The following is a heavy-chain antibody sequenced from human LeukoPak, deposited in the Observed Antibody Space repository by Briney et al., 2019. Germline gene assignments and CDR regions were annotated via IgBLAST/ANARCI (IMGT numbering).Heavy chain of an antibody. V-gene: IGHV1-8*03. Sequence: GASVKVSCKASGYTFTDYDINWVRQATGQGLEWMGWMNPNSGNTGYAQKFQGRVTITRNTSISTAYMELSSLRSEDTAVYYCARGPAATRGKWFDPWGQGTLVTVSS. D-gene: IGHD2-15*01. CDR3: ARGPAATRGKWFDP. CDR2: MNPNSGNT. CDR1: GYTFTDYD. J-gene: IGHJ5*02.